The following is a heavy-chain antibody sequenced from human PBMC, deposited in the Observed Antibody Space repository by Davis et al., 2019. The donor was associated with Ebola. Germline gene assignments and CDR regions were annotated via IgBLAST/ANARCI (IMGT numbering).Heavy chain of an antibody. J-gene: IGHJ6*02. CDR2: INSDGSST. CDR3: ARVVVAATPFDYYYGMDV. V-gene: IGHV3-74*01. CDR1: GFTFSSYW. D-gene: IGHD2-15*01. Sequence: GESLKISCAASGFTFSSYWMHWVRQAPGKGLVWVSRINSDGSSTSYADSVKGRFTISRDNAKNSLYLQMNSLRDEDTAVYYCARVVVAATPFDYYYGMDVWGQGTTVTVSS.